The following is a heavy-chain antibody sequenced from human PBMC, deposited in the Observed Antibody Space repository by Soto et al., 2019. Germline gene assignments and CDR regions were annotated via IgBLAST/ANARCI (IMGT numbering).Heavy chain of an antibody. J-gene: IGHJ4*02. CDR1: GFTFSSYA. V-gene: IGHV3-30-3*02. CDR3: AKSIYGNGLDY. Sequence: QVQLVESGGGVVQPGRSLRLSCAASGFTFSSYAMHWVRQAPGKGLEWVAVISYDGSNKYYADSVKGRFTISRDNSKNTLYLQMNILRAEDTAVYYCAKSIYGNGLDYWGQGTLVTVSS. CDR2: ISYDGSNK. D-gene: IGHD4-4*01.